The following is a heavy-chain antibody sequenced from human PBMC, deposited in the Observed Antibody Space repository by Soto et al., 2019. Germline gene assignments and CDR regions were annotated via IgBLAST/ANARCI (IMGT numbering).Heavy chain of an antibody. Sequence: SETLSLTCTVSGGSLGSYYWSCIRQPPWKGLEWIGCVFYTGRANYNASLKGRVSISLDTSNYQFSLKLSSVTAADTAVYYCARDGDGRMTTNPYPYNGMDFWGPGTLVTGFS. D-gene: IGHD4-4*01. J-gene: IGHJ6*02. CDR1: GGSLGSYY. V-gene: IGHV4-59*01. CDR3: ARDGDGRMTTNPYPYNGMDF. CDR2: VFYTGRA.